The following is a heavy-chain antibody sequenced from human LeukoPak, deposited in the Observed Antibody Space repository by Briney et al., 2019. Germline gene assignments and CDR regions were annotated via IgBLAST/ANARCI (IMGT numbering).Heavy chain of an antibody. CDR3: TRALGHSVLAFDV. Sequence: ASVKVSCKASGYTFTSYYLHWVRQAPGQGLEWMGIINPSGGSTTYAQKFQGRVTMTRDTSTSTVYMELNSLRSEDTAVYYCTRALGHSVLAFDVWGQGTVVIVS. J-gene: IGHJ3*01. D-gene: IGHD3-16*01. V-gene: IGHV1-46*01. CDR1: GYTFTSYY. CDR2: INPSGGST.